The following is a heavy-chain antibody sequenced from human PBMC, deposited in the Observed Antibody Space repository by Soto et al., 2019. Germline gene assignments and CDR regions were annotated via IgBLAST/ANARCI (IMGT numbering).Heavy chain of an antibody. CDR3: VKDLRRGYFDY. D-gene: IGHD3-10*01. CDR1: GFTFNIHA. J-gene: IGHJ4*02. V-gene: IGHV3-30*18. CDR2: ISYDGSNR. Sequence: QVQLVESGGGVVQPGRSLRLSCAASGFTFNIHAMHWVRQAPGKGLEWVALISYDGSNRHYVDSVKGRFTISRDNSKNTLYLQMNSLRPEDTAVYYCVKDLRRGYFDYWGQGTLVTVSS.